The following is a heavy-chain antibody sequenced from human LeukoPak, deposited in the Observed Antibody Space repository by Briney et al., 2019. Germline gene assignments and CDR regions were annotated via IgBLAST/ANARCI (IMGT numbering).Heavy chain of an antibody. D-gene: IGHD3-22*01. CDR3: ARDSSGYYNFDC. Sequence: WASVKVSCKASGYTFTSYDINWVRQATGQGLEWMGWMNPNSGNTGYAQKFQGRVTMTRNTSISTAYMELSSLRSEDTAVYYCARDSSGYYNFDCWGQGTLVTVSS. CDR2: MNPNSGNT. CDR1: GYTFTSYD. V-gene: IGHV1-8*01. J-gene: IGHJ4*02.